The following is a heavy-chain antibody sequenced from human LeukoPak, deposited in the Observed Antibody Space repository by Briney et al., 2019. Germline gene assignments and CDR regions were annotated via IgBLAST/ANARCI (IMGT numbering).Heavy chain of an antibody. V-gene: IGHV3-23*01. CDR1: GFTFSSYA. D-gene: IGHD3-10*01. CDR2: LRGSGVNI. Sequence: GGSLRPSCAASGFTFSSYAMTWVRQAPGKGLEWVSSLRGSGVNIFYADSVKGRFTISRDNSQNTVFLQMNSLRDEDTAVYFCAKAGGYYGSGSPDYFDHWGQGTPVTVSS. CDR3: AKAGGYYGSGSPDYFDH. J-gene: IGHJ4*02.